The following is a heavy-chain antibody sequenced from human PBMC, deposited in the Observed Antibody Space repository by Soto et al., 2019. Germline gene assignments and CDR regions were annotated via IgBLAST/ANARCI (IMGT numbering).Heavy chain of an antibody. J-gene: IGHJ4*02. CDR3: ARHTPAISISDH. CDR2: IYYSGST. Sequence: QLQLQESGPGLVKPSETLSLTCTVSGGSISSSSYYWGWIRQPPGKGLEWIGSIYYSGSTYYNPSLRSRVTLSVDTSTAQFSLKLRSVTAADTAVYYCARHTPAISISDHWGQGTLVTVSS. D-gene: IGHD2-15*01. V-gene: IGHV4-39*01. CDR1: GGSISSSSYY.